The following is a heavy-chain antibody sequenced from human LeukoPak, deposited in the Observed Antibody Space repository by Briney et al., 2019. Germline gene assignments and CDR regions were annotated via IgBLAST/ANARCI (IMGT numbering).Heavy chain of an antibody. D-gene: IGHD2-15*01. CDR1: GGSFSGHY. Sequence: SETLSLTCAVYGGSFSGHYWSWIRQPPGKGLEWIGEINHSGSTNYNPSLKSRVTISVDTSKNQFSLKLSSVTAADTAVYYCARGKGSGYPEEPNCSGGSCYGSSFDYWGQGTLVTVSS. CDR2: INHSGST. V-gene: IGHV4-34*01. CDR3: ARGKGSGYPEEPNCSGGSCYGSSFDY. J-gene: IGHJ4*02.